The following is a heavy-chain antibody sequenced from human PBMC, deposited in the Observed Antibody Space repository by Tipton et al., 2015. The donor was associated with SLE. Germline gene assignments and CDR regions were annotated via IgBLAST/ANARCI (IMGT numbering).Heavy chain of an antibody. J-gene: IGHJ3*02. D-gene: IGHD2-21*01. Sequence: SLRLSCAASGFTFSSYAMHWVRQAPGKGLEWVAVISYDGSNKYYADSVKGRFTISRDNSKNTLYLQMNSLRAEDTAVYYCAKPLGPYCGGDCSLEGAFDIWGQGTMVTVSS. CDR2: ISYDGSNK. CDR3: AKPLGPYCGGDCSLEGAFDI. CDR1: GFTFSSYA. V-gene: IGHV3-30-3*02.